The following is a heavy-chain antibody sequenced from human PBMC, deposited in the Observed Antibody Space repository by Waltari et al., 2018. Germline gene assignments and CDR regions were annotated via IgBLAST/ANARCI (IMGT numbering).Heavy chain of an antibody. CDR2: IYYSGST. V-gene: IGHV4-30-4*08. J-gene: IGHJ3*02. Sequence: QVQLQESGPGLVKPSQTLSLTCTVSGGSISRGAYYWSWIRQPPGKGLEWIGYIYYSGSTYYNPSLKSRVTISVDTSKNQFSLKLSSVTAADTAVYYCARFSLLTSDAFDIWGQGTMVTVSS. D-gene: IGHD3-9*01. CDR3: ARFSLLTSDAFDI. CDR1: GGSISRGAYY.